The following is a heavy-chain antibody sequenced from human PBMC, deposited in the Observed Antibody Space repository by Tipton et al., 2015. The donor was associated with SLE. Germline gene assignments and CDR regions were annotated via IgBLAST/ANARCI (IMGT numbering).Heavy chain of an antibody. D-gene: IGHD3-22*01. CDR2: ISSSSSYI. V-gene: IGHV3-21*04. CDR3: ARDTSGDYYDSSGYYYGEGY. CDR1: GFTFSSYS. J-gene: IGHJ4*02. Sequence: SLRLSCAASGFTFSSYSMNWVRQAPGKGLEWVSSISSSSSYIYYADSVKGRFTISRDNAKNSLYLQMNSLRAEDTAVYYCARDTSGDYYDSSGYYYGEGYWGQGTLVTVSS.